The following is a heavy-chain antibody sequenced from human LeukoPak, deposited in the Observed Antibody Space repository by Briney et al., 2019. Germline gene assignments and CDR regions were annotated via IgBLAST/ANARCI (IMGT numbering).Heavy chain of an antibody. J-gene: IGHJ4*02. D-gene: IGHD5-12*01. CDR2: INPNSGGT. CDR3: ARSGRGTYYYFDL. V-gene: IGHV1-2*02. Sequence: ASVKVSCKASGYTVTGYHMHWVRQAPGQGLEWMGWINPNSGGTNYAQKFLGRVSMTADTATSTAYMELRSLTSDDTAMYYCARSGRGTYYYFDLWGQGTLVTVSS. CDR1: GYTVTGYH.